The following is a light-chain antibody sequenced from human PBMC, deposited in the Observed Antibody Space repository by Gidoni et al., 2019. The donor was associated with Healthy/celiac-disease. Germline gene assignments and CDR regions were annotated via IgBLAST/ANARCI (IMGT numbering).Light chain of an antibody. CDR2: KAS. CDR1: QSISSW. J-gene: IGKJ1*01. V-gene: IGKV1-5*03. CDR3: QPYNSYSRT. Sequence: DIQMTQYPSTLSASVGDRVTITCRASQSISSWLAWYQQKPGKAPKLLIYKASSLESGVPSRFSDSGSGTEFTLTISSLPPDDFATYYCQPYNSYSRTFGQGTQVEI.